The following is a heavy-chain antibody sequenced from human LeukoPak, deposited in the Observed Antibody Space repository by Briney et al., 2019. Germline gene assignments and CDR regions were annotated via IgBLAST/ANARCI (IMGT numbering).Heavy chain of an antibody. J-gene: IGHJ6*02. CDR2: IKQDGSEK. V-gene: IGHV3-7*05. D-gene: IGHD3-22*01. CDR3: ARKGSRDSSGYYYPPGYYYGMDV. Sequence: GGSLRLSCAASGFTFSDYVMIWVRQAPGKGLEWVANIKQDGSEKYYVDSVKGRFTISRDNAKNSLYLQMNSLRAEDTAVYYCARKGSRDSSGYYYPPGYYYGMDVWGQGTTVTVSS. CDR1: GFTFSDYV.